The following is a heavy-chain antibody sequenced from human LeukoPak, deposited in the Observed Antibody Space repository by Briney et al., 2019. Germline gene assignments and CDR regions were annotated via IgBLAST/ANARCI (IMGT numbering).Heavy chain of an antibody. CDR3: ARTPRHYDFWSIFGYFDY. V-gene: IGHV5-51*01. CDR1: GYSFTSYW. D-gene: IGHD3-3*01. J-gene: IGHJ4*02. CDR2: IYPGDSDT. Sequence: GESLKISRKGSGYSFTSYWVGWVRQRPGKGLEWMGIIYPGDSDTSYSPSFQGQVTISADKSISTAYLQWSSLKASDTAMYSCARTPRHYDFWSIFGYFDYWGQGTLVTVSS.